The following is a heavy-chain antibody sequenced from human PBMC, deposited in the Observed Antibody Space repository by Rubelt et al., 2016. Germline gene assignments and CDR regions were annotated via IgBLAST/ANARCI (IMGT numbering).Heavy chain of an antibody. V-gene: IGHV3-66*01. CDR2: IYSGGST. Sequence: WVRQAPGKGLEWVSVIYSGGSTYYADSVKGRFTISRDNSKNTLYLQMNSLRAEDTAVYYCASRDSGYSGYDSSGSFDYWGQGTLVTVSS. J-gene: IGHJ4*02. D-gene: IGHD5-12*01. CDR3: ASRDSGYSGYDSSGSFDY.